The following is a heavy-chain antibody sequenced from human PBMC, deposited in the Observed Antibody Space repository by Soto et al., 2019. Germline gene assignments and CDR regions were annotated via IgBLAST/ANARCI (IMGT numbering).Heavy chain of an antibody. CDR2: IIPIFGTA. CDR3: ARPRLGKLGFDP. Sequence: QVQLVQSGAEVKKPGSSVKVSCKASGGTFSSYAISWVRRAPGQGIEWMGGIIPIFGTANYAQKFQGRVTITADESTSTAYMELSSLRSEDTAVYYCARPRLGKLGFDPWGQGTLVTVSS. D-gene: IGHD1-26*01. J-gene: IGHJ5*02. V-gene: IGHV1-69*01. CDR1: GGTFSSYA.